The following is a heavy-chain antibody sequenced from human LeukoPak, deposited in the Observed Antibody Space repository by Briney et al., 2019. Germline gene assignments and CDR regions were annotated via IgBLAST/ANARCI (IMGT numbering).Heavy chain of an antibody. V-gene: IGHV3-21*01. CDR2: ISSSSSYI. CDR3: ARTSSTSCHSCFDY. Sequence: GGSLRLSCAASGFTFSSYSMNWVRQAPGKGLEWVSSISSSSSYIYYADSVKGRFTISRDNAKNSLYLQMNSLRAEDTAVYHCARTSSTSCHSCFDYWGQGTLVTVSS. CDR1: GFTFSSYS. J-gene: IGHJ4*02. D-gene: IGHD2-2*01.